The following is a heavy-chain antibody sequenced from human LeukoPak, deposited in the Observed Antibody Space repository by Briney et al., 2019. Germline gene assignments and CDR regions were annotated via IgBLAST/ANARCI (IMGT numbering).Heavy chain of an antibody. D-gene: IGHD3-3*01. Sequence: PGGSLRLSCAASGFTFSSYAMSWVRQAPGKGLEWVSAISGSGGSTYYADSVKGRFTISRDNSKNTLYLQMNSLRAEDTAVYYCAKDPYRDFWSGYLDYWGQGTLVTVSS. V-gene: IGHV3-23*01. CDR3: AKDPYRDFWSGYLDY. CDR1: GFTFSSYA. J-gene: IGHJ4*02. CDR2: ISGSGGST.